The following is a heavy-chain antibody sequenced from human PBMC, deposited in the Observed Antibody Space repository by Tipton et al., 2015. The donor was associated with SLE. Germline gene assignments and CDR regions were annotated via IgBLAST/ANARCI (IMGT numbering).Heavy chain of an antibody. CDR3: ARVTSYEFWSGSLPGYFDF. J-gene: IGHJ4*02. V-gene: IGHV4-39*07. CDR1: GDSVSTSNHY. Sequence: TLSLTCTVSGDSVSTSNHYWGWIRQSPGQGLDWIGNFFYRGSTYYNPSLKSRVTISTDTSKNQFSLRLSSVTAADTAVYYCARVTSYEFWSGSLPGYFDFWGQGILVTVSS. D-gene: IGHD3-3*01. CDR2: FFYRGST.